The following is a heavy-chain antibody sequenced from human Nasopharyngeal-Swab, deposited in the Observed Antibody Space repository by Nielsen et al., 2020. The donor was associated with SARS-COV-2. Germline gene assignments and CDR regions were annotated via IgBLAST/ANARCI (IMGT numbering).Heavy chain of an antibody. V-gene: IGHV3-11*01. J-gene: IGHJ4*02. CDR3: ARRAGYCSGGTDCYYFDP. D-gene: IGHD2-15*01. CDR2: ISSSSTSI. Sequence: GESLKISCAASGFTFSDRYMIWIRQAPGKGLEWISYISSSSTSINYADSVKGRFTISRDNAKNSLYLQMNSLRAEDTAVYCCARRAGYCSGGTDCYYFDPWGQGTLVTVSS. CDR1: GFTFSDRY.